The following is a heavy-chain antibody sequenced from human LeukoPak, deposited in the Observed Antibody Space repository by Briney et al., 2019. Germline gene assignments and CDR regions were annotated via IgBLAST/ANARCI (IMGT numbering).Heavy chain of an antibody. D-gene: IGHD4-23*01. Sequence: PGGSLRLSCAASGFTFSSCAMSWVRQAPGKGLEWVSYISSSGSDIYYADSVKGRFTISRDNAKNSLYLHMNSLRAEDTAVYYCARDYGGSSPFDYWGQGTLVTVSS. CDR2: ISSSGSDI. CDR1: GFTFSSCA. V-gene: IGHV3-21*05. CDR3: ARDYGGSSPFDY. J-gene: IGHJ4*02.